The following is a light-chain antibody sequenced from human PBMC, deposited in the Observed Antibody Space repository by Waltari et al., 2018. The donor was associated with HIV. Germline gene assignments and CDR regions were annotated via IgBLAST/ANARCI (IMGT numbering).Light chain of an antibody. J-gene: IGKJ3*01. CDR2: AAS. Sequence: DIQLTQSPSFMSASVGDRVTITCRASQAISSNLAWYQQKPGQAPTLLIYAASSLPSGVPSRFSGSGSGTEFTLTIRSLQPEDFATYYCQQLNSYPPFTFGPGTTVD. V-gene: IGKV1-9*01. CDR3: QQLNSYPPFT. CDR1: QAISSN.